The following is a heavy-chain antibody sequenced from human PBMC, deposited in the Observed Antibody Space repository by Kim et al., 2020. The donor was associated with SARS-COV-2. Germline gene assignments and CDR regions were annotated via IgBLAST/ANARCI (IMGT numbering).Heavy chain of an antibody. Sequence: GGSLRLSCAASGFTFDDYAMHWVRQAPGKGLEWVSGISWNSGSIGYADSVKGRFTISRDNAKNSLYLQMNSLRAEDTALYYCAKSVDYYDSSGYRHYYYGMDVWGQGTTVTVSS. J-gene: IGHJ6*02. V-gene: IGHV3-9*01. CDR2: ISWNSGSI. CDR1: GFTFDDYA. D-gene: IGHD3-22*01. CDR3: AKSVDYYDSSGYRHYYYGMDV.